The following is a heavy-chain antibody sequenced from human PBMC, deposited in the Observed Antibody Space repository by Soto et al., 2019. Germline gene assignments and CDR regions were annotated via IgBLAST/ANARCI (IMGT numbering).Heavy chain of an antibody. CDR3: AKLARTLLATLTLSPSDYFDH. D-gene: IGHD6-6*01. Sequence: GESLKISCKGYGYSFTSNWICWVRQMPGKGLEWMGVTYPGDSDTRYSPSFQGQVTISADTSINIAYLQWSSLKASDTAIHYCAKLARTLLATLTLSPSDYFDHWGKGTLVTVSS. J-gene: IGHJ4*02. CDR2: TYPGDSDT. CDR1: GYSFTSNW. V-gene: IGHV5-51*01.